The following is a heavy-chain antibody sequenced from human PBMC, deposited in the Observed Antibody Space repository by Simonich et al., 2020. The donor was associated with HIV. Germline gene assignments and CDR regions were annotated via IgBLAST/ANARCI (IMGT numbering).Heavy chain of an antibody. V-gene: IGHV4-34*01. CDR1: GGSFSGYY. J-gene: IGHJ4*02. D-gene: IGHD3-3*02. Sequence: QVRLQQWVAGLLKPSKTLSLTCAVYGGSFSGYYWSWIRQPPGKGLEWIGEINHSGTTNYNPSLKSRVTISRDTCKNQFCLKLSSVTAADTAIYYCARVIFVTSAGFDYWGQGTLVTVSS. CDR3: ARVIFVTSAGFDY. CDR2: INHSGTT.